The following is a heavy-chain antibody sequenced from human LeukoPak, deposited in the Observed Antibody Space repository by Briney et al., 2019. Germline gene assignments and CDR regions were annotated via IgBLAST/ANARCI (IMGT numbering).Heavy chain of an antibody. CDR2: INSDRSST. D-gene: IGHD4/OR15-4a*01. J-gene: IGHJ6*01. CDR3: VRSHLGAYYDYGMDG. CDR1: GFTFRHYW. V-gene: IGHV3-74*01. Sequence: GGSLRLSCAASGFTFRHYWMHWVRQAPGKGLVWVSRINSDRSSTDYADSVKDRFTISRDNARNTLFLQMNSLRAEDTAVYYCVRSHLGAYYDYGMDGWRQGTAVTVSS.